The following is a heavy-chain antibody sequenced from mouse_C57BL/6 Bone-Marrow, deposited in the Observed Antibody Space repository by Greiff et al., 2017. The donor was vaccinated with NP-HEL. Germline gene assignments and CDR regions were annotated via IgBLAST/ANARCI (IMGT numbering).Heavy chain of an antibody. Sequence: VQLKESGAELVRPGASVKLSCTASGFNIKDYYMHWVKQRPEQGLEWIGRIDPEDGDTEYAPKFQGKATMTADTSSNTAYLQLSSLTSEDTSVYYCTYGNYETAYAMDYWGQGTSVTGSS. CDR1: GFNIKDYY. J-gene: IGHJ4*01. CDR2: IDPEDGDT. D-gene: IGHD2-10*02. CDR3: TYGNYETAYAMDY. V-gene: IGHV14-1*01.